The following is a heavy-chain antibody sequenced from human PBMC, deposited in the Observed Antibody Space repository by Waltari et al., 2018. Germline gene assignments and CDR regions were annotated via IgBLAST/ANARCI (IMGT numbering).Heavy chain of an antibody. CDR1: GYTFTSYD. CDR2: MNPNSGNT. CDR3: ARGRSNRPYYYYGMDV. J-gene: IGHJ6*02. Sequence: QVQLVQSGAEVKKPGASVKVSCQASGYTFTSYDINWVRQATGQGLEWMGWMNPNSGNTGYAQKFQGRVTITRNTSISTAYMELSSLRSEDTAVYYCARGRSNRPYYYYGMDVWGQGTTVTVSS. V-gene: IGHV1-8*03. D-gene: IGHD4-4*01.